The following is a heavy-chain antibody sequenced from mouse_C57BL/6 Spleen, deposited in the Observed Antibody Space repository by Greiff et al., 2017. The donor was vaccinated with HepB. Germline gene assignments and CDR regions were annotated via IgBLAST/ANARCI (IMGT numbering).Heavy chain of an antibody. V-gene: IGHV1-72*01. CDR3: ARSRDGYYGGYFDY. D-gene: IGHD2-3*01. CDR1: GYTFTSYW. Sequence: QVQLKESGAELVKPGASVKLSCKASGYTFTSYWMHWVKQRPGRGLEWIGRIDPNSGGTKYNEKFKSKATLTVDKPSSTAYMQLSSLTSEDSAVYYCARSRDGYYGGYFDYWGQGTTLTVSS. CDR2: IDPNSGGT. J-gene: IGHJ2*01.